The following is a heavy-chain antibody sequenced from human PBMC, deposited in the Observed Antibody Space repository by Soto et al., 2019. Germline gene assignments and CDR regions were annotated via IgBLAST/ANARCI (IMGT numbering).Heavy chain of an antibody. V-gene: IGHV1-2*04. CDR3: AREGLLYYYMDV. CDR1: GYTFTGYY. Sequence: ASVKVSCKSSGYTFTGYYMHWVRQAPGQGLEWMGWINPNSGGTNYAQKFQGWVTMTRDTSISTAYMELSRLRSDGTAVYYCAREGLLYYYMDVWGKGTTVTVSS. J-gene: IGHJ6*03. CDR2: INPNSGGT.